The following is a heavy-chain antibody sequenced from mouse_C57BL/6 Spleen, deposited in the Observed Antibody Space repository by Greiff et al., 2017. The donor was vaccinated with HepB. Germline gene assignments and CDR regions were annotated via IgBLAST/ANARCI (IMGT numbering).Heavy chain of an antibody. CDR1: GYSFTGYY. V-gene: IGHV1-42*01. Sequence: EVQLQQSGPELVKPGASVKISCKASGYSFTGYYMNWVKQSPEKSLEWIGEINPSTGGTTYNQKFKAKATLTVDKSSSTAYMQLKSLTSEDSAVYYCARKKTGTGDYWGQGTTLTVSS. D-gene: IGHD4-1*01. CDR2: INPSTGGT. CDR3: ARKKTGTGDY. J-gene: IGHJ2*01.